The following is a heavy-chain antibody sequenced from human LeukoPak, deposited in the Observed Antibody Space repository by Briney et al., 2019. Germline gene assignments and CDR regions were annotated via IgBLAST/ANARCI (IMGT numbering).Heavy chain of an antibody. J-gene: IGHJ3*02. CDR2: IYYSGST. CDR3: ARVSRAELRYFDWLLSGAFDI. Sequence: SETLSLTCTVSGGSISSYYWSWIRQPPGKGLEWIGYIYYSGSTSYNPSLKSRVTISVDTSKNQFSLKLSSVTAADTAVYYCARVSRAELRYFDWLLSGAFDIWGQGTMVTVSS. V-gene: IGHV4-59*01. D-gene: IGHD3-9*01. CDR1: GGSISSYY.